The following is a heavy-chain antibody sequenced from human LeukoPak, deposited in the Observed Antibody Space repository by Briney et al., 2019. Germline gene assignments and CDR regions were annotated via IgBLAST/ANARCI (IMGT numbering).Heavy chain of an antibody. Sequence: QPGGSLRLSCAASGFTFSSYAMSWVRQAPGKGLEWVSAISGSGGSTYYADSVKGRFTISRDNSKNTLYLQMNSLRAEDTAVYYCAKDRYSSGSLGGWFDPWGQGTLVTVSS. CDR2: ISGSGGST. D-gene: IGHD6-19*01. CDR3: AKDRYSSGSLGGWFDP. CDR1: GFTFSSYA. V-gene: IGHV3-23*01. J-gene: IGHJ5*02.